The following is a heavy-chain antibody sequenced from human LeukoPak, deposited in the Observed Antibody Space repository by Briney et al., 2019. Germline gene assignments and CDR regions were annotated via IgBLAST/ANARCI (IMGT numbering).Heavy chain of an antibody. J-gene: IGHJ4*02. D-gene: IGHD3-3*01. CDR1: GFTLSDYY. Sequence: GGSLRLSCAASGFTLSDYYMSWIRQAPGKGLEWVSAISGSGGSTYYADSVKGRFTISRDNSKNTLYLQMNSLRAEDTAVYYCAKRSGYYDFWSGYPYYYYFDYWGQGTLVTVSS. CDR3: AKRSGYYDFWSGYPYYYYFDY. V-gene: IGHV3-23*01. CDR2: ISGSGGST.